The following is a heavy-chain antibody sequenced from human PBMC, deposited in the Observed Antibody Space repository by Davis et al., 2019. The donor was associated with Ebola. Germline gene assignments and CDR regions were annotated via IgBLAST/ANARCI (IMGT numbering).Heavy chain of an antibody. D-gene: IGHD3-16*01. CDR3: ARDRPLDFFFGDYYGMDV. Sequence: GESLKISCAASGFTFSSYWMHWVRQAPGKGLVWVSRINNDGTSTSYADSVKGRFTISRDNAKNTLYLQMNSLRAEDTAVYYCARDRPLDFFFGDYYGMDVWGQGTTVTVSS. CDR2: INNDGTST. CDR1: GFTFSSYW. V-gene: IGHV3-74*01. J-gene: IGHJ6*02.